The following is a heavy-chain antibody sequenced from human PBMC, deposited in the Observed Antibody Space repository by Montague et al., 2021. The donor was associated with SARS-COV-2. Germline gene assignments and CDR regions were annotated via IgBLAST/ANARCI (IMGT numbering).Heavy chain of an antibody. CDR1: GVTVSSNY. D-gene: IGHD3-16*01. CDR2: IYSGGST. Sequence: SLRLSCAASGVTVSSNYMSWVRQAPGKGLEWVSVIYSGGSTYYADSVKGRFTISRDNSNNTLYLQMNSLRAEGTAVYYCARGGGRDAFDIWGQGTMVTVSS. V-gene: IGHV3-53*01. CDR3: ARGGGRDAFDI. J-gene: IGHJ3*02.